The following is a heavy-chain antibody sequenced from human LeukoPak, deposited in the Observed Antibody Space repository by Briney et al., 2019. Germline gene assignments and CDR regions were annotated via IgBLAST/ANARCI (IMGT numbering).Heavy chain of an antibody. Sequence: GGSLRLSCAASGFTFSVNSMNWVRQAPGKGLEWVSGISGGGDHPYYADSVKGRFTISRDNAKKSLYLQMNSLRAEDTAVYYCTTYTVGPTTSHFDYWGQGTLVTVSS. CDR1: GFTFSVNS. D-gene: IGHD1-26*01. CDR3: TTYTVGPTTSHFDY. V-gene: IGHV3-21*03. CDR2: ISGGGDHP. J-gene: IGHJ4*02.